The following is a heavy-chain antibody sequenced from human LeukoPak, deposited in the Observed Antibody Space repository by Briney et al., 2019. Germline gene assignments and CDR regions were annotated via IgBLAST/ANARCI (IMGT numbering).Heavy chain of an antibody. J-gene: IGHJ4*02. CDR3: ARDMMMWELQSFDY. CDR2: IWYDGSNK. CDR1: GFTFSSYG. D-gene: IGHD1-26*01. Sequence: GRSLRLSCAASGFTFSSYGMHWVRPAPGKGLEWVAVIWYDGSNKYYADSVKGRFTISRDNSKNTLYLQMNSLRAEDTAVYYCARDMMMWELQSFDYWGQGTLVTVSS. V-gene: IGHV3-33*01.